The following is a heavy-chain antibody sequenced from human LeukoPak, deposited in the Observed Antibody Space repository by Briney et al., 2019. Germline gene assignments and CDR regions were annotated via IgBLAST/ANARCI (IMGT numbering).Heavy chain of an antibody. CDR2: IIPIFGTA. D-gene: IGHD2-21*02. Sequence: SAKVSCKASGGTFSSYAISWVRQAPGQGLEWMGRIIPIFGTANYAQKFQGRVTITTDESTSTAYMELSSLRSEDTAVYYCARGRYCGGDCYWDWGQGTLVTVSS. CDR3: ARGRYCGGDCYWD. CDR1: GGTFSSYA. J-gene: IGHJ4*02. V-gene: IGHV1-69*05.